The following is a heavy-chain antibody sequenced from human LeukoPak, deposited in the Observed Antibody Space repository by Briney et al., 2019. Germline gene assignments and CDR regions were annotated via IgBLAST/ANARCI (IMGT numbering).Heavy chain of an antibody. CDR1: GVSITSGGYY. CDR3: ARASGIEDY. CDR2: VYTSGST. D-gene: IGHD3-10*01. J-gene: IGHJ4*02. Sequence: SETLSLTCTVSGVSITSGGYYWMWIRQPAGKGLEWIGHVYTSGSTKYNPSLKTPVSISLDTSKSHFSLKVDSVTAADTAVYYCARASGIEDYWGQGTLVIVSS. V-gene: IGHV4-61*09.